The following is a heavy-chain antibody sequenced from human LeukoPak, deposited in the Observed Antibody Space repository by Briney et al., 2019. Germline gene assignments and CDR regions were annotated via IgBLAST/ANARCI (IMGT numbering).Heavy chain of an antibody. J-gene: IGHJ4*02. CDR1: GFTFSSYG. V-gene: IGHV3-30*02. CDR2: IRYDGSNK. Sequence: GGSLRLSCAASGFTFSSYGMHWVRQAPGKGLEWVAFIRYDGSNKYYADSVKGRFTISRDNSKNTLYLQMNSLRAEDTAVYYCVKGSAAVRPYYFDYWGQGTLVTVSS. CDR3: VKGSAAVRPYYFDY. D-gene: IGHD6-13*01.